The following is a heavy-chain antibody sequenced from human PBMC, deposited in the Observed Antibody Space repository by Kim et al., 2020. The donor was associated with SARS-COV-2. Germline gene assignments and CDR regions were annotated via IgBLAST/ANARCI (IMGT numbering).Heavy chain of an antibody. D-gene: IGHD3-22*01. CDR3: ARDGVTGYYYDSSGFYRGGAFDI. J-gene: IGHJ3*02. CDR2: ISYDGSNK. Sequence: GSLRLSCAASGFTFSSYAMHWVRQAPGKGLEWVAVISYDGSNKYYADSVKGRFTISRDNSKNTLYLQMNSLRAEDTAVYYCARDGVTGYYYDSSGFYRGGAFDIWGQGTMVTVSS. V-gene: IGHV3-30*04. CDR1: GFTFSSYA.